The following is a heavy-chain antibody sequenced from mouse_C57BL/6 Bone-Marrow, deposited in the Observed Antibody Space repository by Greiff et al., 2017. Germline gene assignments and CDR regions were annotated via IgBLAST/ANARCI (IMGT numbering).Heavy chain of an antibody. CDR3: ARWGGYYGY. CDR2: IYPSDSET. CDR1: GYTFTSYW. D-gene: IGHD2-3*01. Sequence: VQLQQPGAELVRPGSSVKLSCKASGYTFTSYWMDWVKQRPGQGLEWIGNIYPSDSETHYNQKFKDKATLTVDKSSSTAYMQLSSQTSEDSAVYYCARWGGYYGYWGQGTTLTVSS. V-gene: IGHV1-61*01. J-gene: IGHJ2*01.